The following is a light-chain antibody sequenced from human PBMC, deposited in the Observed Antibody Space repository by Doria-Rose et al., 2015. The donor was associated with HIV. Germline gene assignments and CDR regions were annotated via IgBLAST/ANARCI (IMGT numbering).Light chain of an antibody. CDR1: QSLLYTSKNY. Sequence: DVRVTQSPESLGMSLGERATLNCKSNQSLLYTSKNYLAWYQQKPGQPPKLLIYWASTRQSVVPARFSGSGSGTDVTLTISSLEAEDVAVYYCQQYYDTPSFGPGTTVDIK. V-gene: IGKV4-1*01. J-gene: IGKJ3*01. CDR3: QQYYDTPS. CDR2: WAS.